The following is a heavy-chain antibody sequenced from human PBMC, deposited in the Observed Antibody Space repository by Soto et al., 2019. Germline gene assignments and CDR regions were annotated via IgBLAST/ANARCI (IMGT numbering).Heavy chain of an antibody. Sequence: LRLSCVASGFPFSIYNMNWVRQAPGKGLEWVSSMNGAATSTSYADSVKGRFTTSRDNSKNTLYLEMNTLRAEDTAVYYCARGGADHYNYGMDVWGQGTTVTVSS. CDR1: GFPFSIYN. CDR3: ARGGADHYNYGMDV. CDR2: MNGAATST. J-gene: IGHJ6*02. V-gene: IGHV3-23*05. D-gene: IGHD3-10*01.